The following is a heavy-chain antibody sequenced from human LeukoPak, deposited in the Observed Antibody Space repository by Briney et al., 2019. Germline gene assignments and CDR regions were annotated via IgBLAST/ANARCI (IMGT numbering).Heavy chain of an antibody. CDR1: GYRFTNCW. Sequence: GESLKISCKGSGYRFTNCWIGWVRQMPGKGLEWMGIIYPDDSNSRYSPSFQGQVTISADKSISTAYLQWSSLKASDTAMYYCARHLSSNWYNEKAFDYWGQGTLVTVS. CDR2: IYPDDSNS. CDR3: ARHLSSNWYNEKAFDY. D-gene: IGHD6-13*01. V-gene: IGHV5-51*01. J-gene: IGHJ4*02.